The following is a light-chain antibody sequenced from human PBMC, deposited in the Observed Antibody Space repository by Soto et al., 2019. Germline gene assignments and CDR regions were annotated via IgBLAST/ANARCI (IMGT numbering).Light chain of an antibody. J-gene: IGKJ3*01. Sequence: DLQMTQSPASLSASVGDSVTITCRAGQNISCYLNWYQLKPGKAPKLLIYAASSLQSRVPSRFSGSGSGTEFTLTVSSLQPDDFAPYYCQQSYSLPFSFGPGTKVHIE. CDR2: AAS. CDR1: QNISCY. CDR3: QQSYSLPFS. V-gene: IGKV1-39*01.